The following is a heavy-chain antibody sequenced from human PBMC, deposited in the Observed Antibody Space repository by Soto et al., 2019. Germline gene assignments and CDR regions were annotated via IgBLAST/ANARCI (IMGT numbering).Heavy chain of an antibody. D-gene: IGHD6-6*01. CDR1: SGSISSYY. J-gene: IGHJ4*02. V-gene: IGHV4-59*08. Sequence: SETLSLTCTVSSGSISSYYWSWIRQPPGKGLEWIGYIYYSGTTNYNPSLKSRVTISVDTSKKQFSLKLSSVTAADTAVYYCARLPFRGYSSSPYYFDDWGQGTLVTVSS. CDR3: ARLPFRGYSSSPYYFDD. CDR2: IYYSGTT.